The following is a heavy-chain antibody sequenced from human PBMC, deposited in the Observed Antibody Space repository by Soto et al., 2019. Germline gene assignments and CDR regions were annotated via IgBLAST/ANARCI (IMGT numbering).Heavy chain of an antibody. D-gene: IGHD3-10*01. Sequence: GASVKVSCKASGDTFSSHSISWVRQAPGQGLEWMGGIVPIFGTTVYAPRLQGRVTITADGPTSTSYMELSGLRFEDTAIYYCAANSLGGGSQGDVWGQGTTVTVSS. CDR3: AANSLGGGSQGDV. CDR2: IVPIFGTT. V-gene: IGHV1-69*13. J-gene: IGHJ6*02. CDR1: GDTFSSHS.